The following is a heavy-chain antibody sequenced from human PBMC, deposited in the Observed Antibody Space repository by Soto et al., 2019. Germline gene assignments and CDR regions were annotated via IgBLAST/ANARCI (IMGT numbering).Heavy chain of an antibody. V-gene: IGHV2-70*11. CDR1: GFSLSTSGMC. J-gene: IGHJ3*02. CDR2: IDWDDDK. Sequence: ESGPTLVNPTQTLTLTCTFSGFSLSTSGMCVSWIRQPPGKALEWLARIDWDDDKYYSTSLKTRLTISKDTSKNQVVLTMTNMDPVDTATYYCARYYYDSSGYHDAFDIWGQGTMVTVSS. CDR3: ARYYYDSSGYHDAFDI. D-gene: IGHD3-22*01.